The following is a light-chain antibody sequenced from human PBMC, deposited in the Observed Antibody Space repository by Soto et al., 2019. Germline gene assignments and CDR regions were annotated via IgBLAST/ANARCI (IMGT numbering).Light chain of an antibody. CDR2: LGS. Sequence: DIVMTQSPLSLPVTPGEPASISCRSSQSLLHSNGYNYLDWYLQKPGQSPQLLIYLGSNRASGGSVRVRWRGSGKNFTLKIRRVEAWDVGVYFCMEALPTPSTFCQGTKLEIK. CDR3: MEALPTPST. V-gene: IGKV2-28*01. J-gene: IGKJ2*01. CDR1: QSLLHSNGYNY.